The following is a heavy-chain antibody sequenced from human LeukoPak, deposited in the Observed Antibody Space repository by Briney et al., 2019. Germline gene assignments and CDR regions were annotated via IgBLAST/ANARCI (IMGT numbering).Heavy chain of an antibody. J-gene: IGHJ4*02. CDR1: GFTFSSYS. CDR2: IKTKTDGGTT. D-gene: IGHD7-27*01. CDR3: TIETGDQDY. V-gene: IGHV3-15*07. Sequence: GGSLRLSCAASGFTFSSYSMNWVRQAPGKGLEWVGRIKTKTDGGTTDYAAPVKGRFTISRDDSKNTLYLQMSSLKTEDTAVYYCTIETGDQDYWGQGTLVTVSS.